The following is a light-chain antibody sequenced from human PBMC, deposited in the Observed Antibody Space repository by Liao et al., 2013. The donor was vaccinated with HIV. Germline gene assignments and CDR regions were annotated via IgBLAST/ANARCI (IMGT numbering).Light chain of an antibody. Sequence: SYELTQPPSVSVAPGQTARIACGGNNVGTKSVHWYQQKPGQAPVLFISYDKDRPSGIPERFSGSNSGNTATLTISGVEAGDEADYYCQVWDSSGDHPRLFGGGTKLTVL. CDR2: YDK. CDR3: QVWDSSGDHPRL. CDR1: NVGTKS. V-gene: IGLV3-21*04. J-gene: IGLJ2*01.